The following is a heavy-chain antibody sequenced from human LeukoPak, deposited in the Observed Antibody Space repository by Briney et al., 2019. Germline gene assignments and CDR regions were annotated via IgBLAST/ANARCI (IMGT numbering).Heavy chain of an antibody. Sequence: ASVRVSCKASGYTFTNYYINWVRQAPGQGLEWMAWISAYNSNTNYAQKLQGRVTLTTDTSTSTAYMELRSLRYDDTAVYYCASHTDNDFWSGYKDYWGQGTLVTVSS. CDR2: ISAYNSNT. CDR1: GYTFTNYY. J-gene: IGHJ4*02. CDR3: ASHTDNDFWSGYKDY. D-gene: IGHD3-3*01. V-gene: IGHV1-18*01.